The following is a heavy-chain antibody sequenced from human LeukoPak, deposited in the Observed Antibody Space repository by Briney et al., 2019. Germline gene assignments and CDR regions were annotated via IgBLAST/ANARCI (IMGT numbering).Heavy chain of an antibody. CDR2: IYDSGST. D-gene: IGHD3-10*01. Sequence: SETLSLTGTVSVASLRRGFNYWGGFGQPPGKGLEWIGSIYDSGSTYYNPSLKSRVTISVDTSKNQFSLKLNSVTAADTAVYYCARHYGPWGQGTLVTVSS. CDR3: ARHYGP. V-gene: IGHV4-39*01. J-gene: IGHJ5*02. CDR1: VASLRRGFNY.